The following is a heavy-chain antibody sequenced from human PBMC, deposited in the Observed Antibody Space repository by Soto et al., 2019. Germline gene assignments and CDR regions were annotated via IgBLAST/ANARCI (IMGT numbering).Heavy chain of an antibody. V-gene: IGHV4-59*13. J-gene: IGHJ4*02. CDR2: MYYSGST. D-gene: IGHD6-6*01. Sequence: AETRSITGNVSVSSIRIYDLTWIRQSPGKGLEWIGHMYYSGSTKYNPSLKSRVSIAVDTSKNQFSLKLSTVTAADTALYFCARVLPRSIEGGGTVNFFDYWGQGILVTVSS. CDR1: VSSIRIYD. CDR3: ARVLPRSIEGGGTVNFFDY.